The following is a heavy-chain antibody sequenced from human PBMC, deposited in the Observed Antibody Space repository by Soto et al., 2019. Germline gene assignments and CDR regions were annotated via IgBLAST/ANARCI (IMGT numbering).Heavy chain of an antibody. CDR3: AKVLEQWLPPDAFDI. CDR2: ISGSGGST. CDR1: GFTFSSYA. D-gene: IGHD6-19*01. J-gene: IGHJ3*02. V-gene: IGHV3-23*01. Sequence: GGSLRLSCAASGFTFSSYAMSWVRQAPGKGLEWVSGISGSGGSTYYADSVKGRFTISRDNSKNTLYLQMDSLRAEDTAVYYCAKVLEQWLPPDAFDIWGQGTMVTVSS.